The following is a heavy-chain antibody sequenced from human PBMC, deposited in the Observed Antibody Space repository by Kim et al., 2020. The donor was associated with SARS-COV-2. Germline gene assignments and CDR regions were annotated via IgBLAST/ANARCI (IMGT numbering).Heavy chain of an antibody. CDR1: GFTFDDYT. V-gene: IGHV3-43*01. Sequence: GGSLRLSCAASGFTFDDYTMHWVRQAPGKGLEWVSLISWDGGSTYYADSVKGRFTISRDNSKNSLYLQMNSLRTEDTALYYCAKDMGEMATTYYYYGMDVWGQGTTVTVSS. J-gene: IGHJ6*02. CDR2: ISWDGGST. CDR3: AKDMGEMATTYYYYGMDV. D-gene: IGHD3-16*01.